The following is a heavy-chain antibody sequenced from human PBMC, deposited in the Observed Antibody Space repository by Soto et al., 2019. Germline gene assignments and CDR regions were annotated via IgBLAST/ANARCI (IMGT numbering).Heavy chain of an antibody. V-gene: IGHV3-30-3*01. D-gene: IGHD3-22*01. CDR2: ISYDGSNK. Sequence: QVQLVESGGGVVQPGRSLRLSCAASGFTFSSYAMHWVRQAPGKGLEWVAVISYDGSNKYYADSVKGRFTISRDNSKNTLYLQMNSLRAEDTAVYYCARDFTMIVVVNDAFDIWGQGTMVTVSS. CDR1: GFTFSSYA. CDR3: ARDFTMIVVVNDAFDI. J-gene: IGHJ3*02.